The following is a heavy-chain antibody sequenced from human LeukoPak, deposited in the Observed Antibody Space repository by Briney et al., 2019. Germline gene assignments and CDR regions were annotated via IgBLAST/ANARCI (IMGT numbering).Heavy chain of an antibody. V-gene: IGHV1-69*13. CDR2: IIPIFGTA. CDR3: ARPYYYGSGSPDYYYGMDV. J-gene: IGHJ6*02. D-gene: IGHD3-10*01. Sequence: SVKVSCKASGGTFISYAISWVRQAPGQGLEWMGGIIPIFGTANYAQKFQGRVTITADESTSTAYMELSSLRSEDTAVYYCARPYYYGSGSPDYYYGMDVWGQGTTVTVSS. CDR1: GGTFISYA.